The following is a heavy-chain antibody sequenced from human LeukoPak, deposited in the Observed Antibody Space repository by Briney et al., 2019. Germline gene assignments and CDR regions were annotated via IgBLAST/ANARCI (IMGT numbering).Heavy chain of an antibody. CDR2: IYHSGST. CDR1: GGSISSGGYS. D-gene: IGHD1-14*01. J-gene: IGHJ5*02. Sequence: QTLSLTCAVSGGSISSGGYSWSWIRQPPGKGLAWIGYIYHSGSTYYNPSLKSRVTISVDRSKNQFSLKLSSVTAADTAVYYCARVRNQSKYRNQNWFDPWGQGTLVTVSS. V-gene: IGHV4-30-2*01. CDR3: ARVRNQSKYRNQNWFDP.